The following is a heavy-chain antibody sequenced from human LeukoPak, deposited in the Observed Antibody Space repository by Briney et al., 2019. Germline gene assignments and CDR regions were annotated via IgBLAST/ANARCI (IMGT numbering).Heavy chain of an antibody. Sequence: TGGSLRLSCAASGFTVSSNYMSWVRQAPGKGLVWVSVIYSGGSTYYADSVKGRFTISRDNSKNTLYLQMNSLRAEDTAVYYCASGRYSYGSLDYWGQGTLVTVSS. CDR1: GFTVSSNY. V-gene: IGHV3-66*01. J-gene: IGHJ4*02. CDR3: ASGRYSYGSLDY. D-gene: IGHD5-18*01. CDR2: IYSGGST.